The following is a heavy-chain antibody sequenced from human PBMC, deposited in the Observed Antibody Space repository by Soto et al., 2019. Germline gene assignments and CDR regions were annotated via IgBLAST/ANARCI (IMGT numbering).Heavy chain of an antibody. V-gene: IGHV4-31*03. CDR2: IYYSGST. CDR1: GGSISSGGYY. Sequence: QVQLQESGPGLVKPSQTLSLTCTVSGGSISSGGYYWSWIRQHPGKGLEWIGYIYYSGSTYYNPSLKSRVTLSVDPSKNQFSLKLSSVTAADTAVYYCAREEGGGYDHRWFDPWGQGTLVTVSS. CDR3: AREEGGGYDHRWFDP. D-gene: IGHD5-12*01. J-gene: IGHJ5*02.